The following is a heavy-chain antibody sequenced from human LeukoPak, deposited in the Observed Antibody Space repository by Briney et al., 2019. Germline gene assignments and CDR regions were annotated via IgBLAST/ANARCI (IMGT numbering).Heavy chain of an antibody. Sequence: PGGSLRLSCAASGFTFSDYYMSWIRQAPGKGLEWVSYISSSSSTIYYADSVKGRFTISRDNAKNSLYLQMNSLRAEDTAVYYCARLTRENNWNDPDAFDIWGQGTMVTVSS. CDR2: ISSSSSTI. CDR1: GFTFSDYY. V-gene: IGHV3-11*04. D-gene: IGHD1-20*01. CDR3: ARLTRENNWNDPDAFDI. J-gene: IGHJ3*02.